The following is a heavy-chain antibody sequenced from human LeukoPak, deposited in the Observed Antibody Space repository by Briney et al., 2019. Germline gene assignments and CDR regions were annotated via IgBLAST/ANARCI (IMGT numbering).Heavy chain of an antibody. CDR3: ARSLNRSGPPYTGLDY. D-gene: IGHD6-19*01. CDR2: IYYSGGS. Sequence: SSETLSLTCTVSGGSISSSSYYWGWIRQSPGRGLEWFGSIYYSGGSYYNPSLNSPVTISVDTSKNQFSLKLSSVTAADTAVYYCARSLNRSGPPYTGLDYWGQGTLVTVSS. CDR1: GGSISSSSYY. J-gene: IGHJ4*02. V-gene: IGHV4-39*01.